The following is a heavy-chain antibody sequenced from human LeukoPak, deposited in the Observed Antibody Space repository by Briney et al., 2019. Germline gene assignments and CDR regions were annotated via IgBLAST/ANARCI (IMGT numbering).Heavy chain of an antibody. V-gene: IGHV4-59*12. CDR1: GGSLSTYY. CDR3: AREKSPDYCSGGSCYFDY. CDR2: VYFTGSP. Sequence: SETLSLTCTVSGGSLSTYYWSWLRRPPGKGLEWVGYVYFTGSPKYNPSLKTRVTISQDTSKNQFSLNLRSVTAADTAVYYCAREKSPDYCSGGSCYFDYWGQGTLVTVSS. J-gene: IGHJ4*02. D-gene: IGHD2-15*01.